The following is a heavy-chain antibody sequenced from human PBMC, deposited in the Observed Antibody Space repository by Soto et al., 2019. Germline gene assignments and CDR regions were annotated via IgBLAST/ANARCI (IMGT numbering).Heavy chain of an antibody. J-gene: IGHJ6*02. V-gene: IGHV3-33*01. CDR2: MSYDETIK. D-gene: IGHD6-6*01. CDR1: GFTFSSSA. CDR3: ARDSSRLSLYGMDV. Sequence: GESLKISCAVSGFTFSSSAMHWVRQAPGKGLEWVGVMSYDETIKSYGESVKGRFAISRDNSKNTLYLQMTSLRAEDTAIYYCARDSSRLSLYGMDVWGQGTTVTVSS.